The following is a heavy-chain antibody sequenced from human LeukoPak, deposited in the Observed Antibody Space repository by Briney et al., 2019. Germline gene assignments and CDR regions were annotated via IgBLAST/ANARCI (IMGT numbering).Heavy chain of an antibody. CDR3: ARTPAAAGDY. Sequence: SETLSLTCTVSGGSISSYYWSWIRQPPGKGLEWIGYIYYSGSTNYNPSLKSRVTISVDTSKNQFSLKLSSVTAADTAVYYCARTPAAAGDYWGQGTLVTVSS. J-gene: IGHJ4*02. D-gene: IGHD6-13*01. CDR1: GGSISSYY. CDR2: IYYSGST. V-gene: IGHV4-59*08.